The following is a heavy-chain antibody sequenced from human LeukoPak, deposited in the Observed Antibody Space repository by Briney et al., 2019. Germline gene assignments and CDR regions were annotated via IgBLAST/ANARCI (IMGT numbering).Heavy chain of an antibody. CDR2: ISYDGSNK. Sequence: GGSLRLSCAASGFTFSSYAVHWVRQAPGKGLEWVAVISYDGSNKYYADSVKGRFTISRDNSKNTLYLQMNSLRAEDTAVYYCARDPGNIGSSWCLGWFDPWGQGTLVTVSS. CDR3: ARDPGNIGSSWCLGWFDP. CDR1: GFTFSSYA. V-gene: IGHV3-30*04. J-gene: IGHJ5*02. D-gene: IGHD6-13*01.